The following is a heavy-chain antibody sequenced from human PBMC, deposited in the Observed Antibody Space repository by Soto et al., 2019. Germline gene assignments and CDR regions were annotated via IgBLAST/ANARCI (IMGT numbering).Heavy chain of an antibody. D-gene: IGHD2-15*01. Sequence: SETLSLTCAVSGGSISSSNWWSWVRQPPGKGLEWIGEIYHSGSTNYNPSLKSRVTISVDKSKNQFSLKLSSVTAADTAVYYCARDLRYCSGGSCYNWFDPWGQGTLVTVSS. CDR1: GGSISSSNW. J-gene: IGHJ5*02. CDR2: IYHSGST. CDR3: ARDLRYCSGGSCYNWFDP. V-gene: IGHV4-4*02.